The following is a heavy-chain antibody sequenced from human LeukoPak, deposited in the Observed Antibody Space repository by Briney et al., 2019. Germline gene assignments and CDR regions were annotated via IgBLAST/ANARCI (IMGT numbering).Heavy chain of an antibody. CDR3: AKDRYGDFYYYYGMDV. D-gene: IGHD4-17*01. Sequence: GSLRLSCAASGFTFSSYGMHWVRQAPGKGLEWVAVISYDGSNKYYADSVKGRFTISRDNSKNTLYLQMNSLRAEDTAVYYCAKDRYGDFYYYYGMDVWGQGTTVTVSS. CDR1: GFTFSSYG. CDR2: ISYDGSNK. V-gene: IGHV3-30*18. J-gene: IGHJ6*02.